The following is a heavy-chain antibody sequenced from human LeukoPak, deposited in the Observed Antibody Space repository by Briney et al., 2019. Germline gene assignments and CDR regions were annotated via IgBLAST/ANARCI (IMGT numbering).Heavy chain of an antibody. CDR1: GGSISSYY. J-gene: IGHJ4*02. CDR3: ARGGTRPDYYFDY. D-gene: IGHD2-2*01. V-gene: IGHV4-59*01. Sequence: SETLSLTCTVSGGSISSYYWSWIRQPPGKGLEWIGYIYYSGSTNYNPSLKSRVTISVDTSKNQFSLKLSSVTAADTAVYYCARGGTRPDYYFDYWGQGTLLTISS. CDR2: IYYSGST.